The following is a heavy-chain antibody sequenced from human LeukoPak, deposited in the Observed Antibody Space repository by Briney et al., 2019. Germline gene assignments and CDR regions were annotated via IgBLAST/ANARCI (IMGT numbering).Heavy chain of an antibody. J-gene: IGHJ4*02. CDR1: GFTFSSYG. V-gene: IGHV3-30*02. CDR3: AKDYGYVWGRPGGFDY. D-gene: IGHD3-16*01. CDR2: IRYDGSNK. Sequence: PGGSLRLSCAASGFTFSSYGMHWVRQAPGKGLEWVAFIRYDGSNKYYADSVKGRFTISRDNSKNTLYLQMNSLRAEDTAVYYCAKDYGYVWGRPGGFDYWGQGTLVTVSS.